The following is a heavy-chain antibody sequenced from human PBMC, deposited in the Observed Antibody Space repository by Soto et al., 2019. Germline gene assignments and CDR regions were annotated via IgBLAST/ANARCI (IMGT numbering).Heavy chain of an antibody. V-gene: IGHV3-33*01. CDR1: GFTVSGYG. D-gene: IGHD4-4*01. CDR2: IWHDGSNK. CDR3: ARSQYQVPPIYYHYAMDV. J-gene: IGHJ6*02. Sequence: QVQLVESGGGVVQPGRSLRLSCAASGFTVSGYGMHWVRQAPGKGLERVAVIWHDGSNKYYADFLQGRFAISRDNSKNTLYLQMNSLRDEDTAVYYCARSQYQVPPIYYHYAMDVWGQGTTVTVSS.